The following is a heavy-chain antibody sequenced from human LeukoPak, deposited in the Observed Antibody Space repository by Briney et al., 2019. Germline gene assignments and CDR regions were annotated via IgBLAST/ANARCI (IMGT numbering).Heavy chain of an antibody. J-gene: IGHJ4*02. CDR3: ARGYGSGSYFAY. CDR2: INHSGST. V-gene: IGHV4-34*01. D-gene: IGHD3-10*01. CDR1: GGSFSDYY. Sequence: PSETLSLTCAVYGGSFSDYYWSWIRQPPGNGLEWIGEINHSGSTNYNPSLKSRVTISVDTSKNQFSLKLSSVTAADTAVYYCARGYGSGSYFAYWGQGTLVTVSS.